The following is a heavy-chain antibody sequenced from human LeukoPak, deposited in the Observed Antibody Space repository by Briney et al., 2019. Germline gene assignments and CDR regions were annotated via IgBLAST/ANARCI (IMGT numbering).Heavy chain of an antibody. Sequence: PGGSLRLSCAASGFTFSDYTMNWVRQAPGKGLEWVSSISSGGTYKYYADSVKGRFTISRDNSKNTLYLQMNSPRAEDTAVYYCAKEGWLGAFDIWGQGTMVTVSS. J-gene: IGHJ3*02. V-gene: IGHV3-21*04. CDR2: ISSGGTYK. CDR1: GFTFSDYT. CDR3: AKEGWLGAFDI. D-gene: IGHD5-12*01.